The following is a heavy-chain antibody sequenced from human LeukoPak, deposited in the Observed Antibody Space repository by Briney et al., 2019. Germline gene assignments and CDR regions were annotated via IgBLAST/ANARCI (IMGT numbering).Heavy chain of an antibody. Sequence: GGSLRLSCAASGFTFDDYAMHWVRQAPGKGLEWVSGISWNSGSIGYADSVKGRFTISRDNAKNSLYLQMNSLRAEDMALYYCAKGRGSYYSDWFDPWGLGTLVTVSS. V-gene: IGHV3-9*03. CDR1: GFTFDDYA. D-gene: IGHD1-26*01. J-gene: IGHJ5*02. CDR2: ISWNSGSI. CDR3: AKGRGSYYSDWFDP.